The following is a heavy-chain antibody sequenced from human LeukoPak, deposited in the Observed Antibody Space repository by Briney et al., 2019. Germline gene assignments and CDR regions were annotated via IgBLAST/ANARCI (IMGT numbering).Heavy chain of an antibody. J-gene: IGHJ4*02. D-gene: IGHD6-13*01. CDR2: ISYDGSNK. V-gene: IGHV3-30*18. CDR1: GFTFSSYG. CDR3: AKPPENYHSSSSC. Sequence: GRSLRLSCAASGFTFSSYGMHWVRQAPGKGLEWVAVISYDGSNKYYADSVKGRFTISRDNSKNTLYLQMNSLRAEDTAVYYFAKPPENYHSSSSCWGQGTLVTVSS.